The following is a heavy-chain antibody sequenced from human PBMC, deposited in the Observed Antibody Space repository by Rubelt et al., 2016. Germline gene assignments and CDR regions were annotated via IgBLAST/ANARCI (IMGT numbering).Heavy chain of an antibody. J-gene: IGHJ5*02. D-gene: IGHD6-13*01. CDR3: AGDRWHSSSWMGGKDNNWFDP. CDR2: ISAGNGNT. V-gene: IGHV1-3*01. CDR1: GYTFTSYA. Sequence: QVQLVQSGAEVKKPGASVKVSCKASGYTFTSYAMHWVRQAPGQRLEWMGWISAGNGNTKYSQKVQGSGQNTRATCASTAQMERRSLRSEETAVYYCAGDRWHSSSWMGGKDNNWFDPWGQGTLVTVFS.